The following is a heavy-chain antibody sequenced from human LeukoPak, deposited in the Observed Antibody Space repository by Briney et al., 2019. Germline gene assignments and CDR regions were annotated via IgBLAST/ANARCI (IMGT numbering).Heavy chain of an antibody. J-gene: IGHJ6*02. V-gene: IGHV1-18*01. CDR1: GYTFTSYG. CDR3: ARDRAWSGYKVGMDV. Sequence: ASVKVSCKASGYTFTSYGISWVRQAPGQGLEWMGWISAYNGNTNYAQKLQGRVAMTTDTTTSTAYMELRSLRSDDTAVYYCARDRAWSGYKVGMDVWGQGTTVTVSS. CDR2: ISAYNGNT. D-gene: IGHD3-3*01.